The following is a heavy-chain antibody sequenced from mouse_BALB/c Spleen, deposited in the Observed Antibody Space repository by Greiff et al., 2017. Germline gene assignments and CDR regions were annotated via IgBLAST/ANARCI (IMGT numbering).Heavy chain of an antibody. D-gene: IGHD1-1*02. J-gene: IGHJ4*01. CDR3: ARHGYDSYAMDY. CDR1: GFTFSSYT. CDR2: ISNGGGST. Sequence: DVMLVESGGGLVQPGGSLKLSCAASGFTFSSYTMSWVRQTPEKRLEWVAYISNGGGSTYYPDTVKGRFTISRDNAKNTLYLQMSSLKSEDTAMYYCARHGYDSYAMDYWGQGTSVTVSS. V-gene: IGHV5-12-2*01.